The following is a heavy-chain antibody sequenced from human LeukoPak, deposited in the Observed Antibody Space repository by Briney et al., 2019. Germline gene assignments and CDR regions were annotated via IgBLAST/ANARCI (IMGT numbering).Heavy chain of an antibody. J-gene: IGHJ4*02. CDR2: ISYDGVNQ. V-gene: IGHV3-30-3*01. CDR1: DFTFSSYA. Sequence: PGGSLRLSCAASDFTFSSYAMHWVRQAPGKGLEWVAVISYDGVNQYYADSVKGRFTISRDNSKNTLYLQMNSLRAEDTAVYYCARDGGEDYWGQGTLVTVSS. D-gene: IGHD3-16*01. CDR3: ARDGGEDY.